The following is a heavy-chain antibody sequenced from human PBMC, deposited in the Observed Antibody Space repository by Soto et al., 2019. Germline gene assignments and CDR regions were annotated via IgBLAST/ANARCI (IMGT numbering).Heavy chain of an antibody. CDR3: ASGTLKWYPPYYYGMDV. Sequence: ASVKVSCKASGYTFTGYYMHWVRQAPGQGLEWMGWINPNSGGTNYAQKFQGWVTMTRDTSISTAYMELSRLRSDDTVVYFCASGTLKWYPPYYYGMDVWGQGTTVTVSS. J-gene: IGHJ6*02. CDR1: GYTFTGYY. D-gene: IGHD2-2*01. CDR2: INPNSGGT. V-gene: IGHV1-2*04.